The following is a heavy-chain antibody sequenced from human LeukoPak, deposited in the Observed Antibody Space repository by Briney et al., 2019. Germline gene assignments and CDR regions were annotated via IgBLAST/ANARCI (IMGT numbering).Heavy chain of an antibody. CDR1: GYTFTGYY. V-gene: IGHV1-18*04. J-gene: IGHJ3*02. CDR2: ISAYNGNT. Sequence: GAPVKVSCKASGYTFTGYYMHWVRQAPGQGLEWMGWISAYNGNTNYAQKLQGRVTMTTDTSTSTAYMELRSLRSDDTAVYYCARDNWNVYAFDIWGQGTMVTVSS. CDR3: ARDNWNVYAFDI. D-gene: IGHD1-1*01.